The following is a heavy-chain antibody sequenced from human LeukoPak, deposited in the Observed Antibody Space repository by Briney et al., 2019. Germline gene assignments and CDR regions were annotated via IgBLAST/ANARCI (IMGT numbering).Heavy chain of an antibody. Sequence: ASVKVSCKASGYSFTNYAMNWVRQAPGQGLELMGWIHPRTGNPAYAQGFSGRFVFSLDTSVTTTYLQISDLKAEDTAVYFCARALASLGGLSLPDFWGQGTLVTVSS. J-gene: IGHJ4*02. V-gene: IGHV7-4-1*02. CDR3: ARALASLGGLSLPDF. D-gene: IGHD3-16*01. CDR1: GYSFTNYA. CDR2: IHPRTGNP.